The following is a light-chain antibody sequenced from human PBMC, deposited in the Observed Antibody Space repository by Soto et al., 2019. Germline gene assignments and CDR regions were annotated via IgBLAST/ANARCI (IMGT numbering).Light chain of an antibody. CDR3: SSYSNSTPLYV. Sequence: QSALTQPASVSGSPGQSITISCTGTSRDVGGYNYVSWYQKNPGKAPKLMIYNVFNRPSGVSDRFSGSKSGNTASLTISGLQAEDEADYYCSSYSNSTPLYVFGTGTKLTVL. J-gene: IGLJ1*01. V-gene: IGLV2-14*03. CDR1: SRDVGGYNY. CDR2: NVF.